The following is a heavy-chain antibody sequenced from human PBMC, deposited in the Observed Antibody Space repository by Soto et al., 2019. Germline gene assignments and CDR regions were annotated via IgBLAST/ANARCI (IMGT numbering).Heavy chain of an antibody. CDR1: GFTFSSYA. CDR2: ISYDGSNK. V-gene: IGHV3-30-3*01. D-gene: IGHD1-26*01. Sequence: SLRLSCAASGFTFSSYAMHWVRQAPGKGLEWVAVISYDGSNKYYADSVKGRFTISRDNSKNTLYLQMNSLRAEDTAVYYCAREVGATDYYYGMDVWGQGTTVTVSS. CDR3: AREVGATDYYYGMDV. J-gene: IGHJ6*02.